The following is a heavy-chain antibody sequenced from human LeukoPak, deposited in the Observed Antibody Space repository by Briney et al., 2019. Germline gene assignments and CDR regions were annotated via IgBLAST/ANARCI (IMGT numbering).Heavy chain of an antibody. D-gene: IGHD3-22*01. CDR1: GYTFTGYY. CDR2: INPNSGGT. V-gene: IGHV1-2*05. J-gene: IGHJ4*02. CDR3: ARVPSDYDSSGYYLFSYFDY. Sequence: ASVKVSCKASGYTFTGYYMHWVRQAPGQGLEWMGRINPNSGGTNYAQKFQGRVTMTRDTSISTAYMELSRLRSDDTDVYYCARVPSDYDSSGYYLFSYFDYWGQGTLVTVSS.